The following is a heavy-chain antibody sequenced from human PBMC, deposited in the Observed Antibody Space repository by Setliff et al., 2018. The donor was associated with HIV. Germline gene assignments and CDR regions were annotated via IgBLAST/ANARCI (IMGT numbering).Heavy chain of an antibody. D-gene: IGHD5-18*01. J-gene: IGHJ4*02. CDR1: GGSISSHY. Sequence: PSETLSLTCTVSGGSISSHYWSWIRQPPGKGLEWIGSIYYSGSTNYNPSLKGRVTISVDTSKNQVSLKLSSVAAADTAVYHCARGAYRDGYDYWGQGTLVTVSS. CDR2: IYYSGST. CDR3: ARGAYRDGYDY. V-gene: IGHV4-59*11.